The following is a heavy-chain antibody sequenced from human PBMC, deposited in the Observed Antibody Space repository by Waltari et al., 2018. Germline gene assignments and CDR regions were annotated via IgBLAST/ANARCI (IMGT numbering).Heavy chain of an antibody. Sequence: QVQLQESGPGLVKPSETLSLTCTVAGGSISRYYWIWIRKPPGKGLEWIGYNYYSGSTNYNPSLKSRVTISVDTSKNQFSLKLSSVTAADTAVYYCARDLLLWGQLAHNWYFDLWGRGTLVTVSS. CDR3: ARDLLLWGQLAHNWYFDL. V-gene: IGHV4-59*01. CDR2: NYYSGST. J-gene: IGHJ2*01. D-gene: IGHD6-6*01. CDR1: GGSISRYY.